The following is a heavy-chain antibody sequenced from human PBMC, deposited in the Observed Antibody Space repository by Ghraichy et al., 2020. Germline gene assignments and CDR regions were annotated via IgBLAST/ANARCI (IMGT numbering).Heavy chain of an antibody. V-gene: IGHV4-39*01. CDR3: ASHWWQQLVNSNYFDF. CDR1: GGPISSSSYY. Sequence: SQTLSLTCTVSGGPISSSSYYWGWIRQPPGKGLEWMGSVYHSGSTYYNPSLKSRVTMSVDTSNNQFSLNLSSVTAADTAVYYCASHWWQQLVNSNYFDFWGQGTLVTVSS. CDR2: VYHSGST. D-gene: IGHD6-13*01. J-gene: IGHJ4*02.